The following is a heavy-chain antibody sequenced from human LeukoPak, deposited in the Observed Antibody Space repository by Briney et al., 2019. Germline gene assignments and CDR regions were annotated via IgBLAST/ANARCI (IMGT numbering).Heavy chain of an antibody. J-gene: IGHJ5*02. V-gene: IGHV3-23*01. CDR2: ISCSGRDT. Sequence: GGSLRLSCAASGFTLSSYAMTWVRQAPGKGLEWVSTISCSGRDTYYADSVKGRFTLSRDTSKNSLYLQMNSLTAGDTAVYYCAKIPRFYFDATGDFDLWGQGTLVTVSS. CDR3: AKIPRFYFDATGDFDL. CDR1: GFTLSSYA. D-gene: IGHD3-22*01.